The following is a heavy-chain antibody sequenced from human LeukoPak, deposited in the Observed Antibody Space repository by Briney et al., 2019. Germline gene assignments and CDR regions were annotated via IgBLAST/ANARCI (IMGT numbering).Heavy chain of an antibody. CDR2: IYYSGTT. D-gene: IGHD6-13*01. V-gene: IGHV4-59*01. CDR3: ARGVYIAAAQYGY. Sequence: SETLSLTCPVSGGSISSYYWSWIRQPPGKGLERIGYIYYSGTTNYNPSLKSRVTIAVDTSKNQFSLKLSSVTAADTAVYYCARGVYIAAAQYGYWGQGTLVTVSS. J-gene: IGHJ4*02. CDR1: GGSISSYY.